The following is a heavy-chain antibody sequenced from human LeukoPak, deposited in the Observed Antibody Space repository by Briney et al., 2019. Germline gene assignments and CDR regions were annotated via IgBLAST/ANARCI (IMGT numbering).Heavy chain of an antibody. CDR1: GFIFSDSG. D-gene: IGHD6-13*01. Sequence: GGSLRLSCVASGFIFSDSGMHWVRQVSGKGLEWVGRIRNKANNYATTYSASVKGRFTIFRDDSKSTAYLQMNSLKTDDTAVYYCIRQDVGQLDFDYCGQGTLVTVSS. CDR2: IRNKANNYAT. J-gene: IGHJ4*02. CDR3: IRQDVGQLDFDY. V-gene: IGHV3-73*01.